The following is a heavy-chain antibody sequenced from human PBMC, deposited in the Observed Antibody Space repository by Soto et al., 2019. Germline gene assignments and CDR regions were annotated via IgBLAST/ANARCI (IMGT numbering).Heavy chain of an antibody. D-gene: IGHD1-1*01. CDR2: ISGSGGST. CDR1: GLTFSSFV. J-gene: IGHJ4*02. V-gene: IGHV3-23*01. CDR3: AKAITTKSFFDY. Sequence: EVQVLESGGGFVQPGGSLRLSCEVSGLTFSSFVISWVRQAPGNGLEWVSAISGSGGSTYYADSVKGRFTISRDNSKNTLFLQMNSLRAEDTAIYYCAKAITTKSFFDYWGQGTLVTVSS.